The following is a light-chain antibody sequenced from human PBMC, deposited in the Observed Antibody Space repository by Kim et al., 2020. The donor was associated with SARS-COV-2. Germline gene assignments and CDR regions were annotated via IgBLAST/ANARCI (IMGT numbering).Light chain of an antibody. CDR2: GKN. Sequence: ALGQTVRITCQGDSLRIYYAPWYQQKPGQAPILVIYGKNNRPSGIPDRFSGSSSGNTASLTITGTQAGDEADYYCNSRDSNDNVVFGGGTQLTVL. CDR1: SLRIYY. V-gene: IGLV3-19*01. CDR3: NSRDSNDNVV. J-gene: IGLJ2*01.